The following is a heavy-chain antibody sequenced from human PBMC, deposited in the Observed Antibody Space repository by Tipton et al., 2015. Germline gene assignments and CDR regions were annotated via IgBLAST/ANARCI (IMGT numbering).Heavy chain of an antibody. V-gene: IGHV1-18*01. CDR2: ISVFLNKT. CDR1: GYIFSNHG. J-gene: IGHJ3*02. CDR3: ARDRTVTAPNTFDM. D-gene: IGHD4-11*01. Sequence: QSGAEVKQPGASVTISCKASGYIFSNHGINWIREAPGQGLEWMAWISVFLNKTSIAQTYQGRLTVTTNTSAETAYMELRSLGSDDTAMYYCARDRTVTAPNTFDMWGQGTTLTVS.